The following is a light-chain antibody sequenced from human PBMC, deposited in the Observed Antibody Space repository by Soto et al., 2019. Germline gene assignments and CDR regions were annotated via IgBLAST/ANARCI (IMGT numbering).Light chain of an antibody. V-gene: IGLV2-8*01. CDR2: EVS. CDR3: SSYAGSNNYV. J-gene: IGLJ1*01. CDR1: SSDVGGYKY. Sequence: QSALTQPPSASGSPGQSVTISCTGTSSDVGGYKYVSWYQQYPGKAPKLMIYEVSKRPSGVPDRFSGSKSGDTASLTVSGLQAEDEADYYCSSYAGSNNYVFGTGTKVTV.